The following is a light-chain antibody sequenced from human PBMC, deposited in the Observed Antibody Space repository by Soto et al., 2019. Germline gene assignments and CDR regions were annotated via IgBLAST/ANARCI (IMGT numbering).Light chain of an antibody. V-gene: IGKV1-5*01. Sequence: STLSASVGDRITITCRASQSVSAWVAWYQQKPGKAPKVVIYNASSLESGVPSRFAGSRSGTEFTLTIISLQPDDFATYYCQQYNSYSPLTFGGGTKWIS. CDR3: QQYNSYSPLT. CDR1: QSVSAW. CDR2: NAS. J-gene: IGKJ4*01.